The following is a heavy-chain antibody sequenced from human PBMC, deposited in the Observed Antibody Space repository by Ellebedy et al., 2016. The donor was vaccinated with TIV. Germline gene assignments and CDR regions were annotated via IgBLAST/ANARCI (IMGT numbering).Heavy chain of an antibody. CDR1: GFTFSSYW. D-gene: IGHD3-3*02. CDR3: ARDEPFWSGYYMGLFDY. Sequence: GESLKISCAASGFTFSSYWMSWVRQAPGKGLEWVANIKQDGSEKYYVDSVKGRFTISRDNAKNSLYLQMNSLRAEDTAVYYCARDEPFWSGYYMGLFDYWGQGTLVTVSS. CDR2: IKQDGSEK. V-gene: IGHV3-7*01. J-gene: IGHJ4*02.